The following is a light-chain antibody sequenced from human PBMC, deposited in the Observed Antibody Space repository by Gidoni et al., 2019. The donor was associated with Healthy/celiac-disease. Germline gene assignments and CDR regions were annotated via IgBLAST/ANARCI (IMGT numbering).Light chain of an antibody. Sequence: DIQLTQSPSSLSASVGDIATITCRASQSISSYLNWYQQKPGKAPKLMIYAASSLQSGVPSRFRGSGSGTDFTLTISSLQPEDFATYYCQQSYSTPRTFGQGTKLEIK. J-gene: IGKJ2*01. CDR3: QQSYSTPRT. CDR1: QSISSY. CDR2: AAS. V-gene: IGKV1-39*01.